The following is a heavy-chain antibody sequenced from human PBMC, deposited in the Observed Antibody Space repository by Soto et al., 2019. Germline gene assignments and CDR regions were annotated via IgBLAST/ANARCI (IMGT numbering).Heavy chain of an antibody. V-gene: IGHV1-69*01. Sequence: QVQLVQSGTEVRKPGSSVKVSCKSSGGSFSDDAISWVRQAPGQGLEWMGGFIPISGTAKYAQRFQGRFTITEDESTSTAYMELRSLRFEDTAVYYCARDSPYSSPSPAFDIWGQGTMVIVSS. D-gene: IGHD6-19*01. J-gene: IGHJ3*02. CDR2: FIPISGTA. CDR1: GGSFSDDA. CDR3: ARDSPYSSPSPAFDI.